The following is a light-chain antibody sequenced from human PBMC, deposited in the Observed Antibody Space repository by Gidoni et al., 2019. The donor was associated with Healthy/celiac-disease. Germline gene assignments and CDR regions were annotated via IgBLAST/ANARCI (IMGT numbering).Light chain of an antibody. Sequence: QSVLTQPPSASGTPGQRVTISCSGSSSNIGSNYLYWYQQLPGTAPKLLIYRNNQRPSGVPDRFSGSKSGTSASLAISGLRSEDEADYYCAAWDDSLSGLFGTGTKVTVL. J-gene: IGLJ1*01. CDR2: RNN. CDR3: AAWDDSLSGL. CDR1: SSNIGSNY. V-gene: IGLV1-47*01.